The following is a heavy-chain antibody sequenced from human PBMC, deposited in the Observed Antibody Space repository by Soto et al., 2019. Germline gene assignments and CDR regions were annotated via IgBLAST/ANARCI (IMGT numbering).Heavy chain of an antibody. D-gene: IGHD6-13*01. V-gene: IGHV4-4*02. Sequence: QVQLQESGPGLVKPSGTLSLTCAVSSVAISSSNWWSWVRQPPGKGLALIGEIYHSGSTNYNPSLKSRVIISVDKSKNQFSLKLSSVTAADTAVYYCASSPECFAYSKAFDIWGQGTMVTVSS. CDR3: ASSPECFAYSKAFDI. CDR2: IYHSGST. J-gene: IGHJ3*02. CDR1: SVAISSSNW.